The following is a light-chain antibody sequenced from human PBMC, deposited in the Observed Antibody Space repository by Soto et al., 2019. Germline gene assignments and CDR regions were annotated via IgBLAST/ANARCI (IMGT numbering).Light chain of an antibody. CDR1: QSISSY. Sequence: DIQMSQSPSSLSASVGDIVTITCRASQSISSYLNWYQQKPGKAPKLLIYAASSLQSGVPSRFSGSGSGTDFTLTISSLQPEDFATYYCQQSYSTPITFGQGTRLEI. CDR2: AAS. J-gene: IGKJ5*01. CDR3: QQSYSTPIT. V-gene: IGKV1-39*01.